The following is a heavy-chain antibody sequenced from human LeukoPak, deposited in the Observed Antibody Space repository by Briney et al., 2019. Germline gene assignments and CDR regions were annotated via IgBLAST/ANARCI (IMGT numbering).Heavy chain of an antibody. V-gene: IGHV3-23*01. J-gene: IGHJ4*02. CDR1: GFTFSSYA. CDR3: AKSPIVLRFLEWSQYFDY. CDR2: IRGSGGST. D-gene: IGHD3-3*01. Sequence: GGSLRLSCAASGFTFSSYAMSWVRQAPGKGLEGVSAIRGSGGSTYYADSVKGRFTISRDNSKNTLYLQMNSLRAEDTAVYYCAKSPIVLRFLEWSQYFDYWGQGTLVTVSS.